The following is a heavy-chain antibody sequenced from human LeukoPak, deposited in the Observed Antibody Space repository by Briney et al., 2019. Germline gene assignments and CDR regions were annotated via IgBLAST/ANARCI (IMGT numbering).Heavy chain of an antibody. Sequence: PSETLSLTCAVSGGSISSSNWWSWVRQPPGKGLEWIGEIYHSGSTNYNPSLKSRVTISVDKSKNQFSLKLSSVTAADTAVYYCARVVMQWLEAYYFDYWGQGTLVTVSS. V-gene: IGHV4-4*02. D-gene: IGHD6-19*01. CDR3: ARVVMQWLEAYYFDY. J-gene: IGHJ4*02. CDR2: IYHSGST. CDR1: GGSISSSNW.